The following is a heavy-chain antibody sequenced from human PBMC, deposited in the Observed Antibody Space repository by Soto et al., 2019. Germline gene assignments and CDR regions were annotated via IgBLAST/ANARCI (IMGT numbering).Heavy chain of an antibody. J-gene: IGHJ6*02. CDR1: GYTFTSYG. CDR2: ISAYNGNT. D-gene: IGHD2-2*01. Sequence: QVQLVQSGAEVKKPGASVKVSCKASGYTFTSYGISWVRQAPGPWLEWMGWISAYNGNTNYAQKLQGRVTMTTDTSTSTAYMELRSLRSDDTAVYYCAREGYCISTSCLHYDYYGMDVWGQGTTVTVSS. V-gene: IGHV1-18*01. CDR3: AREGYCISTSCLHYDYYGMDV.